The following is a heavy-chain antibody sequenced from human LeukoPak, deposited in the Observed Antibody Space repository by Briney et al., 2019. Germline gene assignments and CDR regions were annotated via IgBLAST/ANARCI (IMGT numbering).Heavy chain of an antibody. Sequence: GGSLRLSCAASGFTFGSYGMHWVRQAPGKGLEWVAVIWYDGSNKYYADSVKGRFTISRDNAKNSLYLQMDSLRAEDTAVYYCARGRGDCSGGNCPFTTYMDVWGKGTTVTVSS. CDR1: GFTFGSYG. V-gene: IGHV3-33*01. D-gene: IGHD2-15*01. CDR2: IWYDGSNK. CDR3: ARGRGDCSGGNCPFTTYMDV. J-gene: IGHJ6*03.